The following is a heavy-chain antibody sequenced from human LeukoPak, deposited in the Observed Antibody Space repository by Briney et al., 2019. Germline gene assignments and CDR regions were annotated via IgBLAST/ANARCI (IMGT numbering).Heavy chain of an antibody. CDR1: GFTFSSFA. V-gene: IGHV3-23*01. CDR3: AYPLNYDFWSGYLDY. J-gene: IGHJ4*02. Sequence: GGSLRLSCAASGFTFSSFAMSWVRQAPGKGLEWVSSTSGSGGNTYYADSVKGRFTISRDNSKNTLYLQMNSLRAEDTAVYYCAYPLNYDFWSGYLDYWGQGTLVTVSS. CDR2: TSGSGGNT. D-gene: IGHD3-3*01.